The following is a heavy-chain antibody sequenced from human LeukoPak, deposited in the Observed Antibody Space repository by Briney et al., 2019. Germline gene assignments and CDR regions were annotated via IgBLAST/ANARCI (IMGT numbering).Heavy chain of an antibody. V-gene: IGHV4-34*01. CDR2: INHSGST. D-gene: IGHD3-22*01. J-gene: IGHJ3*02. CDR1: GGSFSGYY. CDR3: AREYYYDSSGPFGAFDI. Sequence: SETLSLTCAVYGGSFSGYYWSWIRQPPGKGLEWIGEINHSGSTNYNPSLKSRVTISVDTSKNQFSLKLSSVTAADTAVYYCAREYYYDSSGPFGAFDIWGQGTMITVSS.